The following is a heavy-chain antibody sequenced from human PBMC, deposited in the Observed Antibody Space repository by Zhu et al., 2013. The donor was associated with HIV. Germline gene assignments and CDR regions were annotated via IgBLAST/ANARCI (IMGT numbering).Heavy chain of an antibody. CDR2: IIPIFGTA. V-gene: IGHV1-69*01. D-gene: IGHD3-16*02. J-gene: IGHJ6*02. CDR3: ASSDRYGQGVQYYYYYYGMDV. CDR1: GGTFSSYA. Sequence: QVQLVQSWAEVKKPGSSVKVSCKASGGTFSSYAISWVRQAPGQGLEWMGGIIPIFGTANYAQKFQGRVTITADESTSTAYMELSSLRSEDTAVYYCASSDRYGQGVQYYYYYYGMDVWGQGTTVTVS.